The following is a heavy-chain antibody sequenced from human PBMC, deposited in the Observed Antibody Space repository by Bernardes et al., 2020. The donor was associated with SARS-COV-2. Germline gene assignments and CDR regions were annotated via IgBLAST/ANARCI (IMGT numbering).Heavy chain of an antibody. CDR2: IIPRFHNT. CDR1: EGPFRDYA. Sequence: SVKVSCKASEGPFRDYAISWVRQAPGQGLEWLGGIIPRFHNTNYAQKFQGRVTITTDESTSAVYLVLTSLTSDDTAMYYCARGIRNRHYYYGVDVWGQGTTVIVSS. D-gene: IGHD1-20*01. CDR3: ARGIRNRHYYYGVDV. V-gene: IGHV1-69*05. J-gene: IGHJ6*02.